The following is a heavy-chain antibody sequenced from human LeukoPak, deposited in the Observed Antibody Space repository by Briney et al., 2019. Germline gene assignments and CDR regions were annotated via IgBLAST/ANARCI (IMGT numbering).Heavy chain of an antibody. CDR1: GFAFSSNW. D-gene: IGHD2-15*01. CDR3: AKARGEQNGGSNY. V-gene: IGHV3-74*01. J-gene: IGHJ4*02. Sequence: GGSLRLSCAASGFAFSSNWMHWVRQTPGKGLVWVSRINSGGSGTSYAASVEGRFTISRDNVKNTLYLQMNSLRAEDTAVYSCAKARGEQNGGSNYWGQGTQVIVSS. CDR2: INSGGSGT.